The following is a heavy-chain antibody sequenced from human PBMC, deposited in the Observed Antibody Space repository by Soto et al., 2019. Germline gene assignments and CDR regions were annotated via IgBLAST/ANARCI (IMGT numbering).Heavy chain of an antibody. D-gene: IGHD7-27*01. CDR1: GHTFSSYD. J-gene: IGHJ4*02. CDR3: ASALGIGDY. Sequence: QVQLVQSGPEVKKPGASVKVSCKASGHTFSSYDINWVRQAPGQGLEWMGWISVYDGNTNYAQKLQDRVTMTTDTSTSTAYMELRSLRSDDTAVYYCASALGIGDYWGQGTQVTVSS. V-gene: IGHV1-18*01. CDR2: ISVYDGNT.